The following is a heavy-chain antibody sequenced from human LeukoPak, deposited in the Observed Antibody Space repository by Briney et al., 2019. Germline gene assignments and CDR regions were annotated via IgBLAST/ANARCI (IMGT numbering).Heavy chain of an antibody. Sequence: GGSLRLSCAASGFTFSTYWLTWVRQAPGKWLEWVANIADDGTVKYYVDSVKGRFTISRDNAKNSLYLQMNSLRGEDTAVYYCARDLTVKYNDLYYDAFDIWGQGTLVTVSS. D-gene: IGHD3/OR15-3a*01. CDR2: IADDGTVK. V-gene: IGHV3-7*01. CDR1: GFTFSTYW. J-gene: IGHJ3*02. CDR3: ARDLTVKYNDLYYDAFDI.